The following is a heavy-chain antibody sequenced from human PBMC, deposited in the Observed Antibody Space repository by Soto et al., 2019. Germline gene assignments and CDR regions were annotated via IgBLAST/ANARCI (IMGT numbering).Heavy chain of an antibody. V-gene: IGHV1-69*18. CDR1: GDTFSGYQ. D-gene: IGHD3-10*01. CDR2: IIPVFGTT. CDR3: ARDGGFGELKY. J-gene: IGHJ4*02. Sequence: QVQLVQSGAELKKPGSSVKVSCKDSGDTFSGYQINWVRQAPGEGLEWMGRIIPVFGTTNDAQRFEGRVTFTADESTNTAYMELRGLLSENTAVYYCARDGGFGELKYWGPGTLVTVSS.